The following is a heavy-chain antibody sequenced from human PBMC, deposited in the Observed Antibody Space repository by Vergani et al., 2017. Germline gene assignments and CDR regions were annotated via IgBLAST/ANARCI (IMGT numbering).Heavy chain of an antibody. CDR2: ISGSGGST. Sequence: EVQLLESGGGLVQPEGSLRLSCAASGFTFSSYAMSWVRQAPGKGLEWVSAISGSGGSTYYADSVKGRFTISRDNSKNTLYLQMNSLRAEDTAVYYCARGVNSGWLVFDYWGQGTLVTVSS. D-gene: IGHD6-19*01. CDR1: GFTFSSYA. CDR3: ARGVNSGWLVFDY. J-gene: IGHJ4*02. V-gene: IGHV3-23*01.